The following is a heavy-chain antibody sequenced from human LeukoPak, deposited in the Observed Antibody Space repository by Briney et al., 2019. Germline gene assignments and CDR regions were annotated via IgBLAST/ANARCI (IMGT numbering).Heavy chain of an antibody. V-gene: IGHV3-33*01. CDR2: IYYDGSDK. J-gene: IGHJ4*02. CDR1: GFTFSSYG. Sequence: GGSLRLSCAASGFTFSSYGMHWVRQAPGKGLEWVAIIYYDGSDKYYADSVKGQFTISRDNSKDTLYLQMNSLRAEDTAVYYCARQIAYYYDSSGYYTTDYWGQGTLVTVSS. D-gene: IGHD3-22*01. CDR3: ARQIAYYYDSSGYYTTDY.